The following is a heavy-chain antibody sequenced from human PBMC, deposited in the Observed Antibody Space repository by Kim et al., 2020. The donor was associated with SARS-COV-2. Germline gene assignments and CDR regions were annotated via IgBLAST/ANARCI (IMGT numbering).Heavy chain of an antibody. CDR1: GFTFDDYG. D-gene: IGHD3-16*01. V-gene: IGHV3-20*01. Sequence: GGSLRLSCAASGFTFDDYGTSWVRQAPGKGLEWVSGINRNSDSTGYADSVKGRFTISRDNAKNSLFLQMNSPRAEDTALYHCVRGYAGGPFDLWGQGTLV. CDR3: VRGYAGGPFDL. J-gene: IGHJ4*02. CDR2: INRNSDST.